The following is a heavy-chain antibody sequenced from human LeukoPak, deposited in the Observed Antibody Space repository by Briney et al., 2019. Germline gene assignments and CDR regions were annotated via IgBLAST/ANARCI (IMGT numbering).Heavy chain of an antibody. V-gene: IGHV1-2*02. D-gene: IGHD1-26*01. CDR3: ARERVGASFDY. Sequence: ASVKVSCKAFGTTSTGDTMNWVRRALGQGLGWMGWINPNSGGTNYAQKFQGRVTMTRDTSISTAYMELSRLRSDDTAVYYCARERVGASFDYWGQGTLVTVSS. CDR1: GTTSTGDT. CDR2: INPNSGGT. J-gene: IGHJ4*02.